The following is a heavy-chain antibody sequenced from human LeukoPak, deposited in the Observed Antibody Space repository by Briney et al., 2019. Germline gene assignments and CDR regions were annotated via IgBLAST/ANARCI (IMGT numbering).Heavy chain of an antibody. J-gene: IGHJ4*02. V-gene: IGHV4-30-4*08. CDR3: ASQGFITIFGVVTGAHFDY. Sequence: PSETLSLTCTVSGGSISSGDYYWSWIRQPPGKGLEWIGYIYYSGSTYYNPSLKSRVTISVDTSKNQFSLKLSSVTAADTAVYYCASQGFITIFGVVTGAHFDYWGQGTLVTVSS. D-gene: IGHD3-3*01. CDR1: GGSISSGDYY. CDR2: IYYSGST.